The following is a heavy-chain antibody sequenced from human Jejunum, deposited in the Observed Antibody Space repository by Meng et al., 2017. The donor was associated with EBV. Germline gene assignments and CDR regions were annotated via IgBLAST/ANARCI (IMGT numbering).Heavy chain of an antibody. V-gene: IGHV4-34*01. D-gene: IGHD4-23*01. J-gene: IGHJ5*01. CDR1: GASFSDYY. Sequence: QVQLQQWGAGLLQPSXNLSLTCAVYGASFSDYYGTWIRQPPGKGLEWIGEVEHGGRTKYNPSLTSRVTISLDTSSNQFSLKLNSVTAADTALYYCARYGKCSGNSFYCFDSLGQGTLGTVSS. CDR2: VEHGGRT. CDR3: ARYGKCSGNSFYCFDS.